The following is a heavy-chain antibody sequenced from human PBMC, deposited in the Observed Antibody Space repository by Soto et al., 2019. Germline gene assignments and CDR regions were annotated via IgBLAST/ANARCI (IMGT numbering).Heavy chain of an antibody. CDR3: ARKIGSGTYTAHGLDV. CDR1: QFIFNNYG. J-gene: IGHJ6*02. V-gene: IGHV3-30*03. D-gene: IGHD3-10*01. Sequence: GGSLRLSCGDYQFIFNNYGISWVRQAPGRGLEWVAHISYDGSNKHYADSVKGRFTISRDNSKSTLYLQMNSLRPEDTAVYYCARKIGSGTYTAHGLDVWGQGTTVTVSS. CDR2: ISYDGSNK.